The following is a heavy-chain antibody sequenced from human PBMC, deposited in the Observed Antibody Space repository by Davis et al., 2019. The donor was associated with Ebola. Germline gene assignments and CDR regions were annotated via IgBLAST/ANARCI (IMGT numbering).Heavy chain of an antibody. V-gene: IGHV4-34*01. J-gene: IGHJ4*02. D-gene: IGHD3-22*01. Sequence: MPSETLSLTCAVYGGSFSGYYWSWIRQPPGKGLEWIGEINHSGSTNYNPSLKSRVTISVDTSKNQFSLKLSSVTAADTAVYYCARGNAYYDSSGYPYFDYWGQGTLVTVSS. CDR3: ARGNAYYDSSGYPYFDY. CDR1: GGSFSGYY. CDR2: INHSGST.